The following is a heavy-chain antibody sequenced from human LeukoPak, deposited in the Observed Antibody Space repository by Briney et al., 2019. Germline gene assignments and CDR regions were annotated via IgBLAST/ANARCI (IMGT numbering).Heavy chain of an antibody. D-gene: IGHD3-10*01. CDR3: ARGEVLVWFGGLYGMDV. J-gene: IGHJ6*04. Sequence: ASVKVSCKASGYTFTTYGISWVRQAPGQGLECLGWISTYNGDTNYAQKFQGRVTMTTDISTSTAYMELRSLRSDDTAVYYCARGEVLVWFGGLYGMDVWGKGTTVTVSS. V-gene: IGHV1-18*04. CDR2: ISTYNGDT. CDR1: GYTFTTYG.